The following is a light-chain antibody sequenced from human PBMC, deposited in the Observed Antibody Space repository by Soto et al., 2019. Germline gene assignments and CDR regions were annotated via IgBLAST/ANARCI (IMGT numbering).Light chain of an antibody. V-gene: IGKV1-5*01. CDR3: QHYDSYSPWT. CDR2: DAS. Sequence: DIQMTQSHSTLSASVGDRFTITCLASQSITTWLAWYQQKPGKAPKLLIYDASSLESWVPSRFSGSGSGTEFTLTISSLQPDDFATYYCQHYDSYSPWTFGQGTKVDIK. J-gene: IGKJ1*01. CDR1: QSITTW.